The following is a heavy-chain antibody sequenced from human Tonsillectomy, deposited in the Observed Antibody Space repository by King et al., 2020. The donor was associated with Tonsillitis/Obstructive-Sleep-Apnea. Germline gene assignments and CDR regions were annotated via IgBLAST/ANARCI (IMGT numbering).Heavy chain of an antibody. CDR2: ISYDGSNK. CDR1: GFIFSSYV. V-gene: IGHV3-30*03. D-gene: IGHD3-3*01. Sequence: VQLVESGGGVVQPGRSLRLSCAASGFIFSSYVMHWVRQAPGKGLEWVAVISYDGSNKYYEDSVKGRFTISRDNSKNTLYLQMNSLRAEDTAVYYCATQDYDFWSTYYSYYGMDVWGQGTTVTVSS. J-gene: IGHJ6*02. CDR3: ATQDYDFWSTYYSYYGMDV.